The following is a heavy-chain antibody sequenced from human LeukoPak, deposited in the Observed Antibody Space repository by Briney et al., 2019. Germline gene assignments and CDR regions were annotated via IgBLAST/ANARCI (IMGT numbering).Heavy chain of an antibody. CDR2: IYSSGSI. CDR1: GGSIINHN. V-gene: IGHV4-59*11. J-gene: IGHJ4*02. Sequence: PSETLSLTCSVSGGSIINHNRSWIRQPPGKGLEWIGYIYSSGSINYNPSLKSRVTISVDRSKNEFSLKLRSVTAADTAVYYCARVTGYRIEDYFDYWGQGTLVTVSS. CDR3: ARVTGYRIEDYFDY. D-gene: IGHD6-13*01.